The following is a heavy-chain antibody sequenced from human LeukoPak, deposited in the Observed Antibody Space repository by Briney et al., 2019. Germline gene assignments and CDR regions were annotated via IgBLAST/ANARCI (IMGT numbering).Heavy chain of an antibody. J-gene: IGHJ4*02. CDR1: GDSVSNNSAA. V-gene: IGHV6-1*01. Sequence: SQTLSLTSALSGDSVSNNSAAWNWIRQSASRGLEWLGRTFYRSKWYNDYPLSVKGRITINPDTSKNQFSLQLNSVTPEDTAIYYCAREEWELLSQWGQGTLVTVSS. CDR3: AREEWELLSQ. CDR2: TFYRSKWYN. D-gene: IGHD1-26*01.